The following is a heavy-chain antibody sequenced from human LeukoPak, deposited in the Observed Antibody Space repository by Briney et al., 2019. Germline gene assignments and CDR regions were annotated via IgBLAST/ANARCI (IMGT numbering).Heavy chain of an antibody. V-gene: IGHV3-33*01. CDR2: IWYDGSKK. J-gene: IGHJ4*02. CDR1: GITFSSYG. Sequence: GGSLRLSCAASGITFSSYGMHWVRQAPGKGLEWVAVIWYDGSKKYYVDSVKGRFTVSRDNSKNTLYLQMNSLRAEDTAVYYCARDLSSRAPYYFDYWGQGTLVTVSS. CDR3: ARDLSSRAPYYFDY. D-gene: IGHD6-13*01.